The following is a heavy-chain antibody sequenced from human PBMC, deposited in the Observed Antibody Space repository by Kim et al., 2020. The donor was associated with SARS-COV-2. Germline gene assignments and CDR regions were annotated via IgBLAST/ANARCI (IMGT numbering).Heavy chain of an antibody. D-gene: IGHD2-15*01. Sequence: YDTPSLKSRVTISVDTSKNQFSLKLSSVTAADTAVYYCARSLGGNGNFDLWGRGTLVTVSS. J-gene: IGHJ2*01. CDR3: ARSLGGNGNFDL. V-gene: IGHV4-30-2*03.